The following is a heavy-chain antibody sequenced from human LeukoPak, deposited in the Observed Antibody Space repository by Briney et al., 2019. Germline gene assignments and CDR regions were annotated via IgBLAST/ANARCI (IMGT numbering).Heavy chain of an antibody. J-gene: IGHJ4*02. CDR3: ARGGYYDSSGPFDY. D-gene: IGHD3-22*01. CDR2: IYYSGST. V-gene: IGHV4-59*01. Sequence: SETLSLTCAVYGGSFSGYYWSWIRQPPGKGLEWIGYIYYSGSTNYNPSLKSRVTISVDTSKNQFSLKLSSVTAADTAVYYCARGGYYDSSGPFDYWGQGTLVTVSS. CDR1: GGSFSGYY.